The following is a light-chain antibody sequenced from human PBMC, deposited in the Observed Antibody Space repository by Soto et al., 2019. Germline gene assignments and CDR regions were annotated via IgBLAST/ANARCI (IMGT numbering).Light chain of an antibody. V-gene: IGKV3-11*01. CDR3: QQYNNWPRS. CDR2: DAS. J-gene: IGKJ5*01. Sequence: VLTQSPATLSLSPGERATLSCRASHFISTYLDWYQQNPGQAPKLLMYDASTRATGVPARFSGSGSGTDFTLTISGLQSEDFAVYYCQQYNNWPRSFGQGTRLEIK. CDR1: HFISTY.